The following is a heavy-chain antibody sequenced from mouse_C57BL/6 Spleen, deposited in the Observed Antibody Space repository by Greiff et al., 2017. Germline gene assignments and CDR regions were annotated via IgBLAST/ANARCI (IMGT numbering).Heavy chain of an antibody. V-gene: IGHV1-50*01. Sequence: VQLQQPGAELVKPGASVKLSCKASGYTFTSYWMQWVKQRPGQGLEWIGEIDPSDSYTNYNQKFKGKATLTVDTSSSTAYMQLSSLTSEDSAVYYCARSGSKSAMDYWGQGTAVTVSS. CDR3: ARSGSKSAMDY. D-gene: IGHD2-5*01. CDR2: IDPSDSYT. J-gene: IGHJ4*01. CDR1: GYTFTSYW.